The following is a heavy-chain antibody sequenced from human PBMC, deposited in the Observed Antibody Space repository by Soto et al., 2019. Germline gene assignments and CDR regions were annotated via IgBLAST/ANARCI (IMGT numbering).Heavy chain of an antibody. V-gene: IGHV1-18*01. Sequence: GASVKVSCKASGYTFTSYGISWVRQAPGQGLEWMGWISAYNGNTNYAQKLQGRVTMTTDTSTSTAYVELRSLRSDDTAVYYCARGVKSIAVAGTSYYYYMDVWGKGTTVTVSS. CDR3: ARGVKSIAVAGTSYYYYMDV. CDR1: GYTFTSYG. CDR2: ISAYNGNT. D-gene: IGHD6-19*01. J-gene: IGHJ6*03.